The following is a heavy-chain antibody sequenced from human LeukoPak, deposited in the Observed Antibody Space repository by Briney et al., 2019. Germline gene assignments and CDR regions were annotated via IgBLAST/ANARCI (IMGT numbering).Heavy chain of an antibody. Sequence: GGSLRLSCAASGFTFDDYAMHWVRQAPGKGLEWVSGIGWNSGSIGYADSVKGRLTISRDNAKNSLYLQMNRLRAEDMALYYCAKSIGTIVVITTFDYWGQGTLVTVSS. J-gene: IGHJ4*02. CDR2: IGWNSGSI. CDR1: GFTFDDYA. V-gene: IGHV3-9*03. D-gene: IGHD3-22*01. CDR3: AKSIGTIVVITTFDY.